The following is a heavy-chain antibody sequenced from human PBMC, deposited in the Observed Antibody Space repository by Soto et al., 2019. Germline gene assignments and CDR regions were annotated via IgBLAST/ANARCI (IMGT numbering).Heavy chain of an antibody. D-gene: IGHD3-22*01. Sequence: GSLRLSCVASGFTFSSYAMSWVRRAPGKGLEWVSAISGSGGSTYYADSVKGRFTISRDNSKNTLYLQMNSLRAEDTAVYYCARFDSYDSSGYPNWGQGTLVTVSS. J-gene: IGHJ4*02. CDR3: ARFDSYDSSGYPN. V-gene: IGHV3-23*01. CDR2: ISGSGGST. CDR1: GFTFSSYA.